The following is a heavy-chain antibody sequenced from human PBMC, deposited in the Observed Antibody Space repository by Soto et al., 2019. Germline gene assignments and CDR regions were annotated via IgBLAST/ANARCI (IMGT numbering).Heavy chain of an antibody. Sequence: QVQLVESGGGVVQPGRSLRLSCAASGFTFSSYAMHWVRQAPGKGLEWVAVISYDGSNKYYADSVKGRFTISRDTSKNTLYLQMNSLRAEDTAVYYCARDRLRYNWNDFPYYYYGMDVWGQGTTFTVSS. CDR1: GFTFSSYA. CDR2: ISYDGSNK. CDR3: ARDRLRYNWNDFPYYYYGMDV. D-gene: IGHD1-1*01. J-gene: IGHJ6*02. V-gene: IGHV3-30-3*01.